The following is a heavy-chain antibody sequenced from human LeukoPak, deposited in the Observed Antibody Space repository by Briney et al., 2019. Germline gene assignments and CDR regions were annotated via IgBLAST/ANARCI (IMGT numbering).Heavy chain of an antibody. CDR3: VRVNSPYSLDY. Sequence: GGSLRLSCAVSGFTFSNHYMDWVRQAPGKGLEWVGRTRRKADSYTTEYAASVKGRFTILRDDSKDSLYLQMNSLKTEDTAVYYCVRVNSPYSLDYWGQGTLVTVSS. CDR1: GFTFSNHY. V-gene: IGHV3-72*01. J-gene: IGHJ4*02. CDR2: TRRKADSYTT.